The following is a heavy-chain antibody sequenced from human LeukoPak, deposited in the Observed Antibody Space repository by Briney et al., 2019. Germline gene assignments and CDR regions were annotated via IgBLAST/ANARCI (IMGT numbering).Heavy chain of an antibody. Sequence: ASVTVSCKASGYTFTSYGISWVRQAPGQGLEWMGWISAYNGNTNYAQKLQGRVTMTTDTSTSTDYMELRSLRSDDTAVYYCARGVSGYCSSTSCSRGFDPWGQGTLVTVSS. V-gene: IGHV1-18*01. CDR2: ISAYNGNT. CDR3: ARGVSGYCSSTSCSRGFDP. J-gene: IGHJ5*02. CDR1: GYTFTSYG. D-gene: IGHD2-2*01.